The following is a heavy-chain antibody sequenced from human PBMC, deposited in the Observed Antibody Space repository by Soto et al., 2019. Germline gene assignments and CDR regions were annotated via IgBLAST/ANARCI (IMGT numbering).Heavy chain of an antibody. J-gene: IGHJ5*02. D-gene: IGHD6-13*01. CDR1: GGSISSYY. V-gene: IGHV4-59*01. Sequence: SETLSLTCTFSGGSISSYYWSWIRQPPGKGLEWIGYIYYSGSTNYNPSLKSRVTISVDTSKNQFSLKLSSVTAADTAVYYCARRRGLAAAGRVNWFDPWGQGTLVTVSS. CDR3: ARRRGLAAAGRVNWFDP. CDR2: IYYSGST.